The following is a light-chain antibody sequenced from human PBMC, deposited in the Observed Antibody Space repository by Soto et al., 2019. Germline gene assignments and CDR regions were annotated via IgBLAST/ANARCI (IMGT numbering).Light chain of an antibody. CDR1: HDISRD. V-gene: IGKV1-17*01. J-gene: IGKJ1*01. CDR2: AAS. CDR3: LQHSYLGT. Sequence: DIQMTQSPSSLTASVGDRVTITCRASHDISRDLAWFQQKPGKAPKRLIYAASSLQSGVPSRFSGTGSGTEFTLTISSLQPEDFATYYCLQHSYLGTFGQGTKVEIK.